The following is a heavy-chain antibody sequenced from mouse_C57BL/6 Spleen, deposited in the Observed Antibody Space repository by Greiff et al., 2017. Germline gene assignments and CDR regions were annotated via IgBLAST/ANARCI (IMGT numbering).Heavy chain of an antibody. J-gene: IGHJ2*01. Sequence: EVKLMESGPVLVKPGASVKMSCKASGYTFTDYYMNWVKQSPGKSLEWIGVINPYNGGTSYNQKFKGKATLTVDKSSSTAYMELNSLTSEDSAVYYCARSITTVVDYWGQGTTLTVSS. D-gene: IGHD1-1*01. CDR1: GYTFTDYY. V-gene: IGHV1-19*01. CDR2: INPYNGGT. CDR3: ARSITTVVDY.